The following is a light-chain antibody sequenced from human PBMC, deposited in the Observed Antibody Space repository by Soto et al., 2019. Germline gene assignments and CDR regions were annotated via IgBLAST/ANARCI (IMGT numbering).Light chain of an antibody. CDR3: QSYDNNLSGGV. J-gene: IGLJ3*02. CDR2: GST. V-gene: IGLV1-40*01. Sequence: QSVLTQPPSVSGAPGQRVTISCTGSSSNLGANYHVHWYQQLPGRAPKLLIYGSTNRPSGVPDRISGSKSGTSASLAITGRQAEDAADYYCQSYDNNLSGGVFGGGTKLTVL. CDR1: SSNLGANYH.